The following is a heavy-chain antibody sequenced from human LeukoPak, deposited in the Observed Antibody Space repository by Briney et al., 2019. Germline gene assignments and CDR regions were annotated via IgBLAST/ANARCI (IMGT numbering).Heavy chain of an antibody. CDR3: ARAPAVAGTGYYFDY. CDR1: GGSISSYY. J-gene: IGHJ4*02. CDR2: IYTSGST. Sequence: SETLSLTCTVSGGSISSYYWNWIRQPAGKGLEWIGRIYTSGSTNYNPSLKSRVTMSVDTSKNQFSLKLSSVTAADTAAYYCARAPAVAGTGYYFDYWGQGTLVTVSS. V-gene: IGHV4-4*07. D-gene: IGHD6-19*01.